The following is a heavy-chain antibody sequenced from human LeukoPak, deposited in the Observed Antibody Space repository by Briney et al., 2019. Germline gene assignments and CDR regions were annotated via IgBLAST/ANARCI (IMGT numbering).Heavy chain of an antibody. Sequence: GASVKVSCKASGYTFTSYDINWVRQATGQGLEWMGWMNPNSGNTGYAQKFQGRVTMTRNTSISTAYMELSRLRSDDTAVYYCAVTDDFWSGYYENWFDPWGQGTLVTVSS. D-gene: IGHD3-3*01. V-gene: IGHV1-8*01. J-gene: IGHJ5*02. CDR2: MNPNSGNT. CDR1: GYTFTSYD. CDR3: AVTDDFWSGYYENWFDP.